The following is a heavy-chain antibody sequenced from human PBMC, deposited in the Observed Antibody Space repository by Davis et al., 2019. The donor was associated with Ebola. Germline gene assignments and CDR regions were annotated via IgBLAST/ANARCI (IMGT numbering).Heavy chain of an antibody. CDR3: ARGRVEVDSEV. CDR2: ISYSGTT. V-gene: IGHV4-59*12. D-gene: IGHD2-21*01. J-gene: IGHJ3*01. Sequence: MPSETLSLTCTVSAGPISSYYWSWIRQPPGKGLEWIGFISYSGTTLYNPSLRSRVSISSDTSKNHFSLRVTSVTAADTAIYYCARGRVEVDSEVWGRGTRVTVSS. CDR1: AGPISSYY.